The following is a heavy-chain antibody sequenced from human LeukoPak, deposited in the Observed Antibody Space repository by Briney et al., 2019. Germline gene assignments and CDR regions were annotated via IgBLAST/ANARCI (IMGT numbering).Heavy chain of an antibody. D-gene: IGHD3-3*01. CDR3: TTDFWSGYYI. CDR1: GFTFSNAW. Sequence: KTGGSLRLSCAASGFTFSNAWMNWVRQAPGKGLEWVGRINSKTDGGTTDYAAPVKGRFTISRDDSKNTLYLQMNSLKTEDTAVYYCTTDFWSGYYIWGQGTLVTVSS. V-gene: IGHV3-15*07. J-gene: IGHJ4*02. CDR2: INSKTDGGTT.